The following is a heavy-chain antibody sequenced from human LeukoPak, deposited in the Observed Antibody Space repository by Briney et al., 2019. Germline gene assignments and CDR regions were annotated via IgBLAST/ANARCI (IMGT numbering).Heavy chain of an antibody. J-gene: IGHJ5*02. CDR2: ISGSGGST. V-gene: IGHV3-23*01. D-gene: IGHD4-17*01. CDR1: GFTFSAYA. CDR3: DRSRTTVTHGWFDP. Sequence: GGSLRLSCAASGFTFSAYAIHWVRQAPGKGLEWVSVISGSGGSTYYADSVKGRFTISRDNSKNTLYLQMNSLRAEDTAVYYCDRSRTTVTHGWFDPWGQGTLVTVSS.